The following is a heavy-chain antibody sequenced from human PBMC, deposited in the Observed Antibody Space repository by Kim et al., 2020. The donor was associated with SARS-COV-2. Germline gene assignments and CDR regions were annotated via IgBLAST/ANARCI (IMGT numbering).Heavy chain of an antibody. CDR2: GIGNT. V-gene: IGHV1-3*01. Sequence: GIGNTRYSQKFQGRTTFSRDTAASTAYMELTSLTSEDSAVYYCLGGYYFDYWGQGTLVTVSS. J-gene: IGHJ4*02. CDR3: LGGYYFDY. D-gene: IGHD2-15*01.